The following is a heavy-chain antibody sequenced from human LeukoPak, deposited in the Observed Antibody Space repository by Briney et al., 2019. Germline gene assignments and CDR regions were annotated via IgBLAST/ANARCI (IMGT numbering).Heavy chain of an antibody. V-gene: IGHV4-59*01. D-gene: IGHD2-15*01. Sequence: KPSETLSVTCTVSGGSISSDCWSWIRQPPGKGLEWIGYIYYSGSTNYNPSLKSRVTISVDTSKNQFSLKLSSVTAADTAVYYCARDRGYCSGGSCYRWFDPWGQGTLVTVSP. CDR3: ARDRGYCSGGSCYRWFDP. J-gene: IGHJ5*02. CDR2: IYYSGST. CDR1: GGSISSDC.